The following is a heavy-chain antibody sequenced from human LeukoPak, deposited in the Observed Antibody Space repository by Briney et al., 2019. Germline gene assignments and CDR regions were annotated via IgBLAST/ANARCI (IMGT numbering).Heavy chain of an antibody. CDR3: ANGGPIAAAGGFDY. D-gene: IGHD6-13*01. J-gene: IGHJ4*02. CDR1: GFTFSSYG. CDR2: ISYDGSNK. Sequence: GGSLRLSCAASGFTFSSYGMHWVRQAPGKGLEWVAVISYDGSNKYYADSVKGRFTISRDNSKNTLYLQMNSLRAEDTAVYYCANGGPIAAAGGFDYWGQGTLVTVSS. V-gene: IGHV3-30*18.